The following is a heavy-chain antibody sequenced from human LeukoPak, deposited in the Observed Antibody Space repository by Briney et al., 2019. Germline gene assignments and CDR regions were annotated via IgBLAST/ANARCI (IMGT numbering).Heavy chain of an antibody. Sequence: GGSLRLSCVVSGFSFTSYSIKCVRHPPVNGLEWVSSISTGGAYIHYAHSVRGRFTISRDIAQKSVYLPMNSLRAEDRAVYYCTREAIPVAGADAYDIWGQGTLVTVSS. CDR1: GFSFTSYS. CDR3: TREAIPVAGADAYDI. V-gene: IGHV3-21*01. J-gene: IGHJ3*02. D-gene: IGHD6-19*01. CDR2: ISTGGAYI.